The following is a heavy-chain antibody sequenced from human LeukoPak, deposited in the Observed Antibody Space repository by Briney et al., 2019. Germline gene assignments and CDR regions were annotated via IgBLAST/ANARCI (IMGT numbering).Heavy chain of an antibody. D-gene: IGHD3-22*01. Sequence: ASVKVSCKASGYTFTSYYMHWVRQAPGQGLEWMGIINPSGGSTSYAQKFQGRVTMTRDMSTSTVYMELSSLRSEDTAVYYCARSYYDSSGYYQSYAFDIWGQGTMVTVSS. V-gene: IGHV1-46*01. CDR3: ARSYYDSSGYYQSYAFDI. CDR1: GYTFTSYY. CDR2: INPSGGST. J-gene: IGHJ3*02.